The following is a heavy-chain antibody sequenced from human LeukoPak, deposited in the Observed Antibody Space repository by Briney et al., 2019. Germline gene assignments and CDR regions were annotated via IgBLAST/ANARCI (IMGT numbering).Heavy chain of an antibody. CDR3: ARDLGQYYDTSDNWFDP. V-gene: IGHV3-74*01. D-gene: IGHD3-22*01. CDR1: GFTFSNYW. J-gene: IGHJ5*02. CDR2: INSDGINT. Sequence: PGGSLRHSCAASGFTFSNYWMHWVRQAPRKGLVWVSRINSDGINTSYADSVKGRFTISRDNAKNALNLQMNSLRAEDTAVYYCARDLGQYYDTSDNWFDPWGQGTLVTVSS.